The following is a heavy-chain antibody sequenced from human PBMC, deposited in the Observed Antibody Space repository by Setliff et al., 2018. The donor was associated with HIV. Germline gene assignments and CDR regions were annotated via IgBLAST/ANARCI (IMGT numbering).Heavy chain of an antibody. J-gene: IGHJ3*02. CDR1: GGSISSGVYY. V-gene: IGHV4-61*09. Sequence: LSLTCTVSGGSISSGVYYWIWIRQPAGKGLEWIGHVYTTGGTNYNPSLESRLTISVDTSRNQFSLRLSSVTAADTAVYYCARAPTGVTNAFDIWGQGTMVTVS. CDR3: ARAPTGVTNAFDI. CDR2: VYTTGGT. D-gene: IGHD2-8*02.